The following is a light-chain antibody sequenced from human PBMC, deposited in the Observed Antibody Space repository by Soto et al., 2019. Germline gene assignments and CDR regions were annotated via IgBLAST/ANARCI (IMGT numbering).Light chain of an antibody. CDR3: QQYDNLPPGVT. CDR2: DAS. V-gene: IGKV1-33*01. Sequence: DIQMTQSPSSLSASVGDRVTITCQASQDISNYLNWYQQKPGKAPQLLIYDASNLETGVPSRFSGSGSGTDFTFTISSLQPEDIARYYCQQYDNLPPGVTFGQGTRLEIK. J-gene: IGKJ5*01. CDR1: QDISNY.